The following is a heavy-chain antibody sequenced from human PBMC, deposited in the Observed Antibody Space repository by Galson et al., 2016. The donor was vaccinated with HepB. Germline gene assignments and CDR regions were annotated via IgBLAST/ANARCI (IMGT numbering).Heavy chain of an antibody. CDR2: ISDSGANT. V-gene: IGHV3-23*01. J-gene: IGHJ4*02. Sequence: SLRLSCAASGFTFNTHGMAWVRQAPGNGLEWVSGISDSGANTYYADSVKGRFTSSRDNSEDPLYLQMNSLRAEDTAIYYCAKGAPCADGRCLNFDSWGRGTLVTVSS. CDR3: AKGAPCADGRCLNFDS. CDR1: GFTFNTHG. D-gene: IGHD2-8*01.